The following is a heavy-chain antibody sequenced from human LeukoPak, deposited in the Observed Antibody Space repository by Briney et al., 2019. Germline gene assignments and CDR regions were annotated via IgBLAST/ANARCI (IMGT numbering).Heavy chain of an antibody. D-gene: IGHD1-26*01. CDR1: GFTFSSYS. Sequence: GXSLRXSCAASGFTFSSYSMNWVRQAQGKGLEWVSYISSSSSTIYYADSVKGGFTISRDNAKNSLYLQMNSLRAEDTAVYYCARGRWDPMAFDIWGQGTMVTVSS. CDR3: ARGRWDPMAFDI. CDR2: ISSSSSTI. V-gene: IGHV3-48*01. J-gene: IGHJ3*02.